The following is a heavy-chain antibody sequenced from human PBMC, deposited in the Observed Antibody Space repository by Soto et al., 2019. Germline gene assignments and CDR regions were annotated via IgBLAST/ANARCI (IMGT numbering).Heavy chain of an antibody. Sequence: ASVKVSCKASGYTFTGYYMHWVRQAPGQGLEWMGWINPNSGGTNYAQKFQGWVTMTRDTSISTAYMELSRLRSDDTAVYYCARDWASSLPVNHDYSNYVSEDYYMDVWGKGTTVTVSS. D-gene: IGHD4-4*01. J-gene: IGHJ6*03. CDR1: GYTFTGYY. V-gene: IGHV1-2*04. CDR3: ARDWASSLPVNHDYSNYVSEDYYMDV. CDR2: INPNSGGT.